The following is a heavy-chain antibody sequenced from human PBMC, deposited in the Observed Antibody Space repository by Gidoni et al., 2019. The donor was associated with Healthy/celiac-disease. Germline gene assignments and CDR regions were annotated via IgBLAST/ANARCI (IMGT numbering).Heavy chain of an antibody. V-gene: IGHV1-69*04. CDR1: GGTFSSYA. J-gene: IGHJ4*02. D-gene: IGHD6-19*01. CDR3: ARLLADGFVGSSGWYPLDY. Sequence: QVQLVQSGAEVKKPGSSVKVSCKASGGTFSSYAISWVGQAPGQGLEWRGRIIPILGIANYAQKFQGRVTISADKSTSTADMGLSSLRSEDTAVYYCARLLADGFVGSSGWYPLDYWGQGTLVTVSS. CDR2: IIPILGIA.